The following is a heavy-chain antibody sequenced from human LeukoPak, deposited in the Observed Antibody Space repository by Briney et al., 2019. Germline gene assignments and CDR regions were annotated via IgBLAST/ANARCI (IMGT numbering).Heavy chain of an antibody. CDR2: IYYSGST. Sequence: SETLSLTCTVSGGSISRYYWSWIRHPPGKGLEWSGYIYYSGSTNYNPSLKSRVTISVDTSKNQFSLKLSSVTAADTAVYYCARESSGYYYMDVWGKGTTVTVSS. CDR3: ARESSGYYYMDV. D-gene: IGHD3-22*01. V-gene: IGHV4-59*01. CDR1: GGSISRYY. J-gene: IGHJ6*03.